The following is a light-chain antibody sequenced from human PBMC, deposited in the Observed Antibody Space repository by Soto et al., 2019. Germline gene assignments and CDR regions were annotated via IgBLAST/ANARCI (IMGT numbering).Light chain of an antibody. CDR2: GAS. Sequence: EIVLTQSQDTLSVSPGERAPLSCRASQSVSSNLAWYQQKPGQAPRLLIYGASTRATGIPARFSGSGSGTDFTLTISRLEPEDFAVYYCQQYGSPLTFGGGTKVDIK. CDR3: QQYGSPLT. CDR1: QSVSSN. V-gene: IGKV3-15*01. J-gene: IGKJ4*01.